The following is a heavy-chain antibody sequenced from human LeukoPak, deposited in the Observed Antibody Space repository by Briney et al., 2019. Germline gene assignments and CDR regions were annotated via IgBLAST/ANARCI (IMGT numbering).Heavy chain of an antibody. J-gene: IGHJ4*02. CDR2: IYYSGSN. D-gene: IGHD5-18*01. V-gene: IGHV4-59*11. CDR1: GGSISSHY. Sequence: NSSETLSLICTVSGGSISSHYWSWIREPPGKALEGIGYIYYSGSNNYNPSLKSRVNISVDTYKHQFSLTLSSVSPAHAGVFLCARDNRVQLWPRTFDYWGQGTLVTVSS. CDR3: ARDNRVQLWPRTFDY.